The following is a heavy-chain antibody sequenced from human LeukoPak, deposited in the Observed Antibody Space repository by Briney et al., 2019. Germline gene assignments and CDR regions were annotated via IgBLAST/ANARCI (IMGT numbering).Heavy chain of an antibody. Sequence: ASVKVSCKASGYTFTSYDINWVRQATGQGLEWMGWMNPNSGNTGYAQKFQGRVTMTRNTSISTAYMELSSLRSEDTAVYYCARVGYYDSSGYSSDAFDIWGQGTMATVAS. CDR2: MNPNSGNT. CDR3: ARVGYYDSSGYSSDAFDI. CDR1: GYTFTSYD. V-gene: IGHV1-8*01. D-gene: IGHD3-22*01. J-gene: IGHJ3*02.